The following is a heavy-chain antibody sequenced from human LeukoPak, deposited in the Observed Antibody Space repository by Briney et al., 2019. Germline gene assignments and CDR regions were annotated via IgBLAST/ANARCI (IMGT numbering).Heavy chain of an antibody. D-gene: IGHD3-22*01. J-gene: IGHJ4*02. CDR3: ARVLGHGYYDSSGYFVDY. V-gene: IGHV4-59*08. Sequence: PSETLSLTCTVSGGSISSYYWSWIRQPPGKGLEWIGYIYYSGSTYYNPSLKSRVTISVDTSKNQFSLKLSSVTAADTAVYYCARVLGHGYYDSSGYFVDYWGQGTLVTVSS. CDR1: GGSISSYY. CDR2: IYYSGST.